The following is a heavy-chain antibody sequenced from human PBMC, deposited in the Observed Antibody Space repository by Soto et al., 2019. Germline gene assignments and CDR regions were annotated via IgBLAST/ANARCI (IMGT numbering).Heavy chain of an antibody. CDR2: ISYDGSNK. CDR1: GFTFSSYA. CDR3: ARDRVTMVRGVIPYYYGMDV. V-gene: IGHV3-30-3*01. J-gene: IGHJ6*02. Sequence: GGSLRLSCAASGFTFSSYAMHWVRQAPGKGLEWVAVISYDGSNKYYAGSVKGRFTISRDNSKNTLYLQMNSLRDEDTAVYYCARDRVTMVRGVIPYYYGMDVWGQGTTVTVSS. D-gene: IGHD3-10*01.